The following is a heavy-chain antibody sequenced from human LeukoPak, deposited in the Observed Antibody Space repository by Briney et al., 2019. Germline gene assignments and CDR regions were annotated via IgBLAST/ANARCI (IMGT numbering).Heavy chain of an antibody. D-gene: IGHD2-2*01. CDR2: IIHSGST. CDR1: GGSFSGYY. V-gene: IGHV4-34*12. J-gene: IGHJ6*03. CDR3: ARHVGYCSSTSCYRSSTYYYYMDV. Sequence: PSETLSLTCAVYGGSFSGYYWSWIRQPPGKGLEWIGEIIHSGSTNYNPSLKSRVTISVDTSKNQFSLKLSSVTAADTAVYYCARHVGYCSSTSCYRSSTYYYYMDVWGKGTTVTVSS.